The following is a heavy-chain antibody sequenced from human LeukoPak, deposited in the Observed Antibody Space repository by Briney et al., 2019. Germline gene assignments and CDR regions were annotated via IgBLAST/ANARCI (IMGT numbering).Heavy chain of an antibody. CDR3: ARSVEMATMFYEDY. CDR1: GGSMTSYY. CDR2: IYHSGTS. J-gene: IGHJ4*02. Sequence: SETLSLTCSVSGGSMTSYYWSWIRQPPGKGLEWIGYIYHSGTSNYNPSLQSRVAMSVDTSKNQISLKVRSVTSADTAVYYCARSVEMATMFYEDYWGQGTLVTVSS. D-gene: IGHD5-24*01. V-gene: IGHV4-59*01.